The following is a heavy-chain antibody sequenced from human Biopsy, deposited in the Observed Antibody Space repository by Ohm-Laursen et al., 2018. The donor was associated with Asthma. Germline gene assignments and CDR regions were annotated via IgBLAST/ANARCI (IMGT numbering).Heavy chain of an antibody. Sequence: TLSLTCTVSGGSISISNYYWGWIRQSPGKGLEWIGSLHYSGSPYYTFYNPSLNSRVPISLDTAKNEFSLRLTSVTAADTALYYCVRQSEYRSCWPKLLFVYYGMDVWGPGTTVTVSS. CDR1: GGSISISNYY. J-gene: IGHJ6*02. D-gene: IGHD6-19*01. CDR3: VRQSEYRSCWPKLLFVYYGMDV. CDR2: LHYSGSPYYT. V-gene: IGHV4-39*01.